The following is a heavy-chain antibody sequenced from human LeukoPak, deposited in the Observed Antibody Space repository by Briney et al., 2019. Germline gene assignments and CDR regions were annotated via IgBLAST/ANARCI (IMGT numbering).Heavy chain of an antibody. CDR3: ARYCSGGSCYDSFDY. CDR2: IYSGGDT. CDR1: EFTVSSNY. Sequence: GGSLRLSCAASEFTVSSNYMSWVRQAPGKGLEWVSIIYSGGDTYYADSVKGRFTISRDNSKNTLYLQMNSLRGEDTAVYYCARYCSGGSCYDSFDYWGQGTLVTVSS. V-gene: IGHV3-53*01. D-gene: IGHD2-15*01. J-gene: IGHJ4*02.